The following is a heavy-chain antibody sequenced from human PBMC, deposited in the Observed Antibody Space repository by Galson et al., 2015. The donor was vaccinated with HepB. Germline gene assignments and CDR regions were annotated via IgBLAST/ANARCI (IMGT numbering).Heavy chain of an antibody. Sequence: SLRLSCAASGFTFSSYGMHWVRQAPGKGLEWVAVISYDGSNKYYADSVKGRFTISRDNSKNTLYLQMNSLRAEDTAVYYCARLSVVGATEGMDVWGQGTMVTVSS. V-gene: IGHV3-30*03. J-gene: IGHJ3*01. CDR1: GFTFSSYG. CDR3: ARLSVVGATEGMDV. CDR2: ISYDGSNK. D-gene: IGHD1-26*01.